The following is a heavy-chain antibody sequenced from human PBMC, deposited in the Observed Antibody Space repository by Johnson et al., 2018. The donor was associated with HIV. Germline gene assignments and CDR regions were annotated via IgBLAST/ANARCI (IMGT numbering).Heavy chain of an antibody. J-gene: IGHJ3*02. CDR3: ARDGLYSSPWDAFDI. Sequence: EQLVESGGGSVQPGGFLRLSCAASGFSFSNYWMSWVRQAPGKGLEWVANIKEDGSEEYYVDSMEGRFTISRDNAKNSLYLQMDNLRVEDTAMYYCARDGLYSSPWDAFDIWGQGTMVTVSS. V-gene: IGHV3-7*05. CDR2: IKEDGSEE. CDR1: GFSFSNYW. D-gene: IGHD6-19*01.